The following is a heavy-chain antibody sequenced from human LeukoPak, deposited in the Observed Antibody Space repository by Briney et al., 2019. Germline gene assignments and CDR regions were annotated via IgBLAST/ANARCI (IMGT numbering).Heavy chain of an antibody. Sequence: GASVKVSCKASGYTFTSYGISWVRQAPGQGLEWMGWISAYNGNTNYAQKFQGRVTMTRDTSTSTAYMELSRLRSDDTAVYYCAREPGSYPGDALDIWGQGTMVTVSS. CDR1: GYTFTSYG. CDR3: AREPGSYPGDALDI. CDR2: ISAYNGNT. D-gene: IGHD3-10*01. V-gene: IGHV1-18*01. J-gene: IGHJ3*02.